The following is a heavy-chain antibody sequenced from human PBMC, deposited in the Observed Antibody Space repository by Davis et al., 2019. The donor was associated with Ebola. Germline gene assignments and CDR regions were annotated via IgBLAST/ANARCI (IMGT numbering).Heavy chain of an antibody. V-gene: IGHV3-30*04. J-gene: IGHJ6*02. CDR2: ISYDGRNK. CDR1: GFTFSSYA. Sequence: GESLKISCAASGFTFSSYAMHWVRQAPGKGLEWVAVISYDGRNKYYADSVKGRFTISRDNSKNTLYLQMNSLRAEDTAVYYCARPRGHYGSGSYQPYYYGMDVWGQGTTVTVSS. D-gene: IGHD3-10*01. CDR3: ARPRGHYGSGSYQPYYYGMDV.